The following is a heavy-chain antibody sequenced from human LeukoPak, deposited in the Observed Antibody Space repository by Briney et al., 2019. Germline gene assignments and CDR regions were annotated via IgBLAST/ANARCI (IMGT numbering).Heavy chain of an antibody. D-gene: IGHD6-19*01. V-gene: IGHV3-15*01. J-gene: IGHJ4*02. Sequence: GGSLRLSCAASGFTFSNAWMSWARQAPGKGLEWVGRIKSKTDGGTTDYAAPVKGRFTISRDDSKNTLYLQMNSLKTEDTAVYYCTTRRYSSGWYYFDYWGQGTLVTVSS. CDR1: GFTFSNAW. CDR3: TTRRYSSGWYYFDY. CDR2: IKSKTDGGTT.